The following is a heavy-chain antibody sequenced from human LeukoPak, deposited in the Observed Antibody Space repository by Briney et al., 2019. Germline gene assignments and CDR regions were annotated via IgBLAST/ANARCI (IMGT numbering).Heavy chain of an antibody. Sequence: KPSETLSLTCAVYGGSFSGYYWGWIRQPPGKGLEWIGEINHSGSTNYNPSLKSRVTISVATSKNQFSLKLSSVTAADTAVYYCARGPLYGSGSYYVGFDYWGQGTLVTVSS. CDR3: ARGPLYGSGSYYVGFDY. J-gene: IGHJ4*02. CDR2: INHSGST. CDR1: GGSFSGYY. D-gene: IGHD3-10*01. V-gene: IGHV4-34*01.